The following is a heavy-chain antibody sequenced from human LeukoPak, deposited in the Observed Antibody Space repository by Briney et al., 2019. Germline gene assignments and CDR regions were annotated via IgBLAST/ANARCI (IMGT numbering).Heavy chain of an antibody. CDR1: GGSFSGYY. CDR2: INHSGST. Sequence: SETLSLTCAVYGGSFSGYYWSWLRQPPGKGLEWIGEINHSGSTNYNPSLKSRVTISVDTSKNHFSLKLSSVTAADTAVYYCARRAPYYDSSGDYPTYFDYWGQGTLVTVSS. V-gene: IGHV4-34*01. CDR3: ARRAPYYDSSGDYPTYFDY. J-gene: IGHJ4*02. D-gene: IGHD3-22*01.